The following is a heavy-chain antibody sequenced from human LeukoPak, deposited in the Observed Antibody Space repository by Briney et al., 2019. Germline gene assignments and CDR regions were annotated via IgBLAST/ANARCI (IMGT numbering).Heavy chain of an antibody. CDR3: AREGVDYDFWSGYYPRYGMDV. Sequence: SVKVSCKASGYTFTSYGISWVRQAPGQGLEWMGGIIPIFGTANYAQKFQGRVTITADESTSTAYMELSSLRSEDTAVYYCAREGVDYDFWSGYYPRYGMDVWGQGTTVTVSS. D-gene: IGHD3-3*01. CDR1: GYTFTSYG. CDR2: IIPIFGTA. J-gene: IGHJ6*02. V-gene: IGHV1-69*13.